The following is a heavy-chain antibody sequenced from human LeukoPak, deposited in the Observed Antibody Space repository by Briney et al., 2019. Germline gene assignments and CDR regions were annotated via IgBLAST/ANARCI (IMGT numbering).Heavy chain of an antibody. CDR1: GFTFSSYA. Sequence: GRSLRLSCAASGFTFSSYAMHWVRQAPGKGLEWVAVISYDGSNKYYADSVKGRFTTSRDNSKNTLYLQMNSLRAEDTAVYYCARGLRKSIAAAVVYWGQGTLVTVSS. CDR2: ISYDGSNK. J-gene: IGHJ4*02. CDR3: ARGLRKSIAAAVVY. D-gene: IGHD6-13*01. V-gene: IGHV3-30*04.